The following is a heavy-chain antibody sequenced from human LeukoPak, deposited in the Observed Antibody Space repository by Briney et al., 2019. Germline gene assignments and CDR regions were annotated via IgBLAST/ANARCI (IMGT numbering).Heavy chain of an antibody. V-gene: IGHV1-3*01. J-gene: IGHJ4*02. CDR1: GYTFTSYA. CDR2: INAGNGNT. D-gene: IGHD2-2*01. CDR3: ARESSQLCSSTSCSPH. Sequence: ASVKVSCKASGYTFTSYAMHWVRQAPGQRLEWMGWINAGNGNTKYSQKFQGRVTITRDTSASTVYMELSSLRSEDTAVYYCARESSQLCSSTSCSPHWGQGTLVTVSS.